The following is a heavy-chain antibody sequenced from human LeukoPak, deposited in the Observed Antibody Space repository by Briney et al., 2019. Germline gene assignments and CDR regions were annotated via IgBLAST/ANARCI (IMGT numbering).Heavy chain of an antibody. D-gene: IGHD4-17*01. J-gene: IGHJ3*02. Sequence: PGGSLRLSCAASGFTFSSYWMSWVRQAPGKGLEWVANIKQDGSEKYYVDSVKGRFTISRDNAKNSLYLQMNSLRAEDTAVYYCAKDQGYTTGPEGAFDIWGQGTMVTVSS. V-gene: IGHV3-7*03. CDR3: AKDQGYTTGPEGAFDI. CDR2: IKQDGSEK. CDR1: GFTFSSYW.